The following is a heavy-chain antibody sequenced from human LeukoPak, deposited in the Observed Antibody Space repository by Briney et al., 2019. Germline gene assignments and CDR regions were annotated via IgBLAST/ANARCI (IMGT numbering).Heavy chain of an antibody. J-gene: IGHJ3*02. CDR1: GFTFSSYW. CDR3: ARVFIDGYNFGDAFDI. CDR2: IKQDGSEK. D-gene: IGHD5-24*01. V-gene: IGHV3-7*01. Sequence: PGGSLRLSCAASGFTFSSYWMSWVRQAPGKGLEWVVNIKQDGSEKYYVDSGEGRFTISRDNAKNSLYLQMNSLRAEDTAMYYCARVFIDGYNFGDAFDIWGQGTMVTASS.